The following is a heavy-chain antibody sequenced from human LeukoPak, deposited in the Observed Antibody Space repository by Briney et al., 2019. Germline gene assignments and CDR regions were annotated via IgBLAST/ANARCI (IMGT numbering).Heavy chain of an antibody. Sequence: ASVKVSCKASGYTFTNYGVSWVRQAPGQGLEWMGWITAYSANANYAQNLQGRVTMTTDTSTSTAYMDLRSLRSDDTAVYYCARVYYYDTSGHNWFDPWGQGTLVTVSS. J-gene: IGHJ5*02. V-gene: IGHV1-18*01. CDR1: GYTFTNYG. D-gene: IGHD3-22*01. CDR2: ITAYSANA. CDR3: ARVYYYDTSGHNWFDP.